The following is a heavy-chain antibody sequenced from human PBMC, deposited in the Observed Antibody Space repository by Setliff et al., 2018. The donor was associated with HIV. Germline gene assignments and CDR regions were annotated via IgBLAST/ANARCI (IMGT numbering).Heavy chain of an antibody. J-gene: IGHJ4*02. Sequence: PSETLSLTCTVSNGSIRRSSSFYWGWVRQPPGKGLEWMGSIYHRGNAYYNPSLKSRVTISVDTSKNQFSLKLSSVTAADTAVYYCAADGDTNSWYFYWGQGTQVTVSS. V-gene: IGHV4-39*01. CDR2: IYHRGNA. D-gene: IGHD6-13*01. CDR3: AADGDTNSWYFY. CDR1: NGSIRRSSSFY.